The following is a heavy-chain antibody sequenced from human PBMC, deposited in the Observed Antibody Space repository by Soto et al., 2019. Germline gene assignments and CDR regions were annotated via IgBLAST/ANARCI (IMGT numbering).Heavy chain of an antibody. V-gene: IGHV3-48*01. CDR1: GFTFSSYS. J-gene: IGHJ4*01. CDR2: ISSSSSTI. Sequence: DVQLVESGGGLVQPGGSLRLSCAASGFTFSSYSMNWVRQAPGKGLEWVSYISSSSSTIYYADSVKGRFTISRDNAKNSRYLQMNSLRAEDTAVYYCARDLIMETTSYYFDYWGHGTLVTVSS. CDR3: ARDLIMETTSYYFDY. D-gene: IGHD2-8*01.